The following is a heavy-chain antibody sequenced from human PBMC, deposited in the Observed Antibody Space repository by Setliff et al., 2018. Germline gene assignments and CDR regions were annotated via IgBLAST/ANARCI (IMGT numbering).Heavy chain of an antibody. V-gene: IGHV4-59*01. CDR2: VYHSGTA. J-gene: IGHJ3*02. CDR3: ARESQGLRGFDI. D-gene: IGHD4-17*01. CDR1: GGPFSGAS. Sequence: SETLSLTCTVSGGPFSGASIWSWIRQPPGKGLEFIGYVYHSGTAKYDPSLESRAIMSVDASKNEISLKLKSVTAADTAVYYCARESQGLRGFDIWGQGTMVTVSS.